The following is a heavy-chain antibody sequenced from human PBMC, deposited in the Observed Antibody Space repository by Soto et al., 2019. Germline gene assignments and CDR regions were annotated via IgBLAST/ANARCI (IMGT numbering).Heavy chain of an antibody. Sequence: GGSLRLSCAASGFTFTRYSMNWVRQAPGKGLEWVSSISSTTNYIYYADSMKGGFTVSRDNAKNSVYLEMNSLSAEDTAVYYCARESEDLTSNFDYWGQGTLLTVSS. CDR2: ISSTTNYI. CDR1: GFTFTRYS. V-gene: IGHV3-21*01. J-gene: IGHJ4*02. CDR3: ARESEDLTSNFDY.